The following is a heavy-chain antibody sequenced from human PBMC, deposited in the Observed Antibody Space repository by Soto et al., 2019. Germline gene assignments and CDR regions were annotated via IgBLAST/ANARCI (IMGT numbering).Heavy chain of an antibody. V-gene: IGHV3-64*01. CDR3: AKDSSSGIAVGQFDY. J-gene: IGHJ4*02. CDR1: GFTFSSYA. D-gene: IGHD6-19*01. Sequence: PGGSLRLSCAASGFTFSSYAMHWVRQAPGKGLEYVSAISSSGGSTFYANSVKGRFTTSRDNSKNTLYLQMGSLRAEDMAVYYCAKDSSSGIAVGQFDYWGQGTLVTVSS. CDR2: ISSSGGST.